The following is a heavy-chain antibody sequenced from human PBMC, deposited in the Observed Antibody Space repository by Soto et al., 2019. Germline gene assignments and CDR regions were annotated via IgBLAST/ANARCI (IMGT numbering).Heavy chain of an antibody. CDR1: GFTFSSYA. CDR2: ISGSGGST. J-gene: IGHJ4*02. CDR3: AKGPRIAVAGTAVDY. V-gene: IGHV3-23*04. D-gene: IGHD6-19*01. Sequence: EVQLVESGGGLVKPGGSLRLSCAASGFTFSSYAMSWVRQAPGKGLEWVSAISGSGGSTYDADSVKGRFTISRDNSKNTLYLQMNSLRAEDTAVYYCAKGPRIAVAGTAVDYWGQGTLVTVSS.